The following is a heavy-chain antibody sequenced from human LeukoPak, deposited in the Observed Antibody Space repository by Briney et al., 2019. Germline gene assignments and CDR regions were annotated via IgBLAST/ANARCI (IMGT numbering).Heavy chain of an antibody. J-gene: IGHJ4*02. V-gene: IGHV3-48*03. CDR2: ISSSGSTI. CDR3: ARDLDGYVDY. Sequence: PGGSLRLSCAASGFTFSSYEMNWVRQAPGEGLEWVSYISSSGSTIYYADSVKGRFTISRDNAKNSLYLQMNSLRAEDTAVYYCARDLDGYVDYWGQGTLVTVSS. D-gene: IGHD5-24*01. CDR1: GFTFSSYE.